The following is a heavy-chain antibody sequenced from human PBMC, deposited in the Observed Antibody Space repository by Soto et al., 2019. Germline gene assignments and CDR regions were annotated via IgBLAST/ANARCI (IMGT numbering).Heavy chain of an antibody. CDR1: GFTFTTYW. J-gene: IGHJ4*02. D-gene: IGHD2-21*01. V-gene: IGHV3-7*05. Sequence: EAQLVESGGGLVQPGGSLRLSCAASGFTFTTYWMSWVRQAPGKGLEWVANINQDGSEKSYVDSVKGRFTISRDNAKNSMYLRRNSMRVEDTDVYYCAREGLNCGGDCFDYWGQGTLVTVSS. CDR2: INQDGSEK. CDR3: AREGLNCGGDCFDY.